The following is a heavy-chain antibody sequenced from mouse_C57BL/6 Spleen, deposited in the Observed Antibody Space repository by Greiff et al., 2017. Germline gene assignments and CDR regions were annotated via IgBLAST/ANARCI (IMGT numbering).Heavy chain of an antibody. CDR2: IYPGSGST. D-gene: IGHD1-1*01. CDR1: GYTFTSYW. V-gene: IGHV1-55*01. CDR3: ASPIYYGSSYDY. J-gene: IGHJ2*01. Sequence: QVQLKQPGAELVKPGASVKMSCKASGYTFTSYWITWVKQRPGQGLEWIGDIYPGSGSTNYNEKFKSKATLTVDTSSSTAYMQLSSLTSEDSAVYYCASPIYYGSSYDYWGQGTTLTVSS.